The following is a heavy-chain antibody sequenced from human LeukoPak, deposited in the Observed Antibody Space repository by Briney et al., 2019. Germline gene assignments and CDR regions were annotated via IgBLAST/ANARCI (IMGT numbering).Heavy chain of an antibody. CDR2: ISSSSSYI. CDR1: GFTFSTYS. Sequence: GSLRLSCAASGFTFSTYSMNWVRQAPGKGLEWVSFISSSSSYIYYADSVKGRFTISRDNAKNSLYLQMNSLRAEDTAVYYCARGVRRFLEWVSMDVWGKGTTVTVSS. D-gene: IGHD3-3*01. CDR3: ARGVRRFLEWVSMDV. J-gene: IGHJ6*03. V-gene: IGHV3-21*06.